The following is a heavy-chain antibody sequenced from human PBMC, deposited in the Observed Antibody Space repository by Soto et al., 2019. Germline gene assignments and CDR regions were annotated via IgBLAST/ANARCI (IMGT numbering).Heavy chain of an antibody. CDR1: GGSISSYY. Sequence: SQTLSLTCTVSGGSISSYYWSWIRQPPGKGLEWIGYIYYSGSTNYNPSLKSRVTISVDTSKNQFSLKLSSVTAADTAVYYCARGRPAASDAFDIWSQGTIDIVSS. D-gene: IGHD2-2*01. CDR3: ARGRPAASDAFDI. V-gene: IGHV4-59*08. J-gene: IGHJ3*02. CDR2: IYYSGST.